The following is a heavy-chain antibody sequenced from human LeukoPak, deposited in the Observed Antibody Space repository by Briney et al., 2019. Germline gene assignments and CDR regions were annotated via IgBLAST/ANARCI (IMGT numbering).Heavy chain of an antibody. Sequence: PGGSLRLSCAASGFTFSSYGMHWVRQAPGKGLEWVAVIWYDGSNKYYADSVKGRFTISRDNSKNTLYLQMNSLRAEDAAVYYCARDDYVWGSYPGGFDYWDQGTLVTVSS. D-gene: IGHD3-16*02. CDR2: IWYDGSNK. CDR1: GFTFSSYG. CDR3: ARDDYVWGSYPGGFDY. V-gene: IGHV3-33*01. J-gene: IGHJ4*02.